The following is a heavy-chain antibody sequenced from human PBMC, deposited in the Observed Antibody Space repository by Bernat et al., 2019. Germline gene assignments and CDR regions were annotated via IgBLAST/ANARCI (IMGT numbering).Heavy chain of an antibody. CDR1: GFTFNTYD. D-gene: IGHD3-10*01. Sequence: EVQLVESGGGLVQPGGSLRLSCAASGFTFNTYDMNWVRQAPGKGLEWISHITSDSSTSHYADSVEGRFTISRDNAKNSLYLQMNKLRDDDTALYYCARPRGSGVVRDFDYWGQGTLVTVSS. J-gene: IGHJ4*02. CDR3: ARPRGSGVVRDFDY. CDR2: ITSDSSTS. V-gene: IGHV3-48*02.